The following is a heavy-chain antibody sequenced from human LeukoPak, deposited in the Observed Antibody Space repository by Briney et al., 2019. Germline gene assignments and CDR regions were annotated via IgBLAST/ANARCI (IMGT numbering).Heavy chain of an antibody. Sequence: GGSLRLSCAASGFTFSSYSMNWVRQAPGKGLEWVSYISSSSSTIYYADSVKGRFTISRGNAKNSLYLQMNSLRAEDTAVYYCARHIGILGKWGFDYWGQGTLVTVSS. CDR1: GFTFSSYS. D-gene: IGHD2/OR15-2a*01. CDR2: ISSSSSTI. CDR3: ARHIGILGKWGFDY. J-gene: IGHJ4*02. V-gene: IGHV3-48*01.